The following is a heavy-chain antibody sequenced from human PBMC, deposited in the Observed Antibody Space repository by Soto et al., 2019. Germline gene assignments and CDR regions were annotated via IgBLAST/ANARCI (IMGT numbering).Heavy chain of an antibody. D-gene: IGHD3-22*01. Sequence: SETLSLTCTVSGGSISSGGYYWSWIRQHPGKGLEWIGYIYYSGSTYYNPSLKSRVTISVDTSKNQFSLKLSSVTAADTAVYYCARGGGYYDSICYYGGHYFDYWGQGTPVTVSS. J-gene: IGHJ4*02. CDR2: IYYSGST. V-gene: IGHV4-31*03. CDR3: ARGGGYYDSICYYGGHYFDY. CDR1: GGSISSGGYY.